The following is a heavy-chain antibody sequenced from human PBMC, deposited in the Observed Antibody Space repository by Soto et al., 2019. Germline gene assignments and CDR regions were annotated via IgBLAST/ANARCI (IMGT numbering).Heavy chain of an antibody. J-gene: IGHJ5*02. CDR1: GGTFSSYA. CDR3: ARSWLYPWFDP. D-gene: IGHD6-19*01. CDR2: IIPIFGTA. V-gene: IGHV1-69*01. Sequence: QVQLLQSGAEVKKPGSSVKVSCKASGGTFSSYAISWVRQAPGQGLEWMGGIIPIFGTANYAQKFQGRVTITADESTSTAYIELSSLRSEDTAVSYSARSWLYPWFDPWGQGTLVTVSS.